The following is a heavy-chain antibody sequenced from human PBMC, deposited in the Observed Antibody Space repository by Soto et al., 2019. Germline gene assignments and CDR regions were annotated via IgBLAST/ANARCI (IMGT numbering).Heavy chain of an antibody. CDR3: ASSTLAARREVNWFDP. J-gene: IGHJ5*02. CDR1: GGSISSYY. D-gene: IGHD6-6*01. V-gene: IGHV4-59*01. Sequence: SETLSLTCTVSGGSISSYYWSWIRQPPGKGLEWIGYIYYSGSTNYNPSLKSRVTISVDTSKNQFSLKLSSVTAADTAVYYCASSTLAARREVNWFDPWGQGTLVTVSS. CDR2: IYYSGST.